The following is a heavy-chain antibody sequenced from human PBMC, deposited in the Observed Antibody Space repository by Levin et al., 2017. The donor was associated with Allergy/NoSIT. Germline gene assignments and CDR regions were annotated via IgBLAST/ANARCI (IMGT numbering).Heavy chain of an antibody. CDR2: IYYSGST. J-gene: IGHJ6*02. Sequence: ASETLSLTCTVSGGSISSYYWSWIRQPPGKGLEWIGYIYYSGSTNYNPSLKSRVTISVDTSKNQFSLKLSSVTAADTAVYYCARGRGYCSGGSCYYPYYYYGMDVWGQGTTVTVSS. V-gene: IGHV4-59*01. CDR3: ARGRGYCSGGSCYYPYYYYGMDV. CDR1: GGSISSYY. D-gene: IGHD2-15*01.